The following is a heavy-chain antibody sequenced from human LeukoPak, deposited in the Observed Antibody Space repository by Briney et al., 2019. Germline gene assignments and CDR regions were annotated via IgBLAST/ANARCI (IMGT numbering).Heavy chain of an antibody. CDR2: INLDGSQK. CDR3: ARDVDYANPRHDY. V-gene: IGHV3-7*01. CDR1: GFTFSSYA. J-gene: IGHJ4*02. D-gene: IGHD4/OR15-4a*01. Sequence: GRSLRLSCAASGFTFSSYAMHWVRQAPGKGLEWVANINLDGSQKYYVDSLKGRFTISRDNAKNSVYLQMNSLRAEDTAVYYCARDVDYANPRHDYWGQGTLVTVSS.